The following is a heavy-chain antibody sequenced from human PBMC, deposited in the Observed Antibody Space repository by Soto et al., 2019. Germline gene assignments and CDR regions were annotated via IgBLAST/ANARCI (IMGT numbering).Heavy chain of an antibody. CDR3: ARDLHVQQEWLRSEYDH. CDR2: TWYDGSKT. CDR1: GFTLNRYD. J-gene: IGHJ4*02. V-gene: IGHV3-33*01. D-gene: IGHD5-12*01. Sequence: QVQLVESGGGVVQPGRSLRLSCAASGFTLNRYDMYWVRQAPGKGLEWVAVTWYDGSKTYYGESVKGRFTVSRENSKNTFYLQMDSLRAEDTAVYYCARDLHVQQEWLRSEYDHWGQGTLVTVSS.